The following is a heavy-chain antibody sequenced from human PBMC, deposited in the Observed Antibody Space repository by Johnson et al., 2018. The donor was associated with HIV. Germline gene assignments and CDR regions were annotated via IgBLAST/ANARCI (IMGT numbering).Heavy chain of an antibody. V-gene: IGHV3-30*03. Sequence: QVQLVESGGGLVQPGRSLRLSCAASGFTFSSYGMHWVRQAPGKGLEWVAVISYDGSNKYYADSVKGRFTISRDNSKNTLYLQMNSLRREYTAVYYCARGVRNSYGYLLGTFDIWSQGTMVTVSS. CDR2: ISYDGSNK. CDR3: ARGVRNSYGYLLGTFDI. CDR1: GFTFSSYG. J-gene: IGHJ3*02. D-gene: IGHD5-18*01.